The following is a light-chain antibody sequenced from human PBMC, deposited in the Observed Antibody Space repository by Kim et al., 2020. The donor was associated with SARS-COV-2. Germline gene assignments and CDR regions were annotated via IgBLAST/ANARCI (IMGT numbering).Light chain of an antibody. Sequence: SVSPGDRATLSCRASHSISSYLAWYQQKPGQAPRLLIYDGSNRATGIPARFSGSGSGTDFTLTISSLEPEDFGVYYCQDRSDLWTFGQGTKVDIK. CDR2: DGS. CDR1: HSISSY. CDR3: QDRSDLWT. J-gene: IGKJ1*01. V-gene: IGKV3-11*01.